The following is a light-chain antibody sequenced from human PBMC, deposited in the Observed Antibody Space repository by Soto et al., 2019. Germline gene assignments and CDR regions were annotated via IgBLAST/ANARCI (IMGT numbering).Light chain of an antibody. CDR2: GAS. CDR3: QQRRNWLS. CDR1: QSLSNNIY. J-gene: IGKJ4*01. V-gene: IGKV3D-20*02. Sequence: EIALTQCPATLSFSPGERATLSCRASQSLSNNIYLAWYQQKPGQAPRLLIYGASSRATGIPNRFSGSGSGTDFTLTISSLEPEDFAVYYCQQRRNWLSFGRGTKVDIK.